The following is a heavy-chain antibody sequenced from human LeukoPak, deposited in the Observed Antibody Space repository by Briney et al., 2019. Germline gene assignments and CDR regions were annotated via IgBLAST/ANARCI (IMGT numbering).Heavy chain of an antibody. J-gene: IGHJ4*02. V-gene: IGHV3-23*01. D-gene: IGHD2-2*01. CDR1: GFTFSSYA. CDR2: ISGSGGST. Sequence: GGSLRLSCAASGFTFSSYAMSWVRQAPGKGLEWVSAISGSGGSTYYADSVKGRFTISRDNSKNTLYLQMNSLRAEDTAVYYCAKERGGYCSSTSCPHYFDYWGQGTLVTVSS. CDR3: AKERGGYCSSTSCPHYFDY.